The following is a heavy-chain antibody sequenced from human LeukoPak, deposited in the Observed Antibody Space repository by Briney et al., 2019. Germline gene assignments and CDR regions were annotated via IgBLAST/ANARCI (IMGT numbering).Heavy chain of an antibody. J-gene: IGHJ2*01. CDR3: ARGRGLRRVSRSWYFDL. Sequence: SGALSLSCTVSGGSFNSSLHYWGWIRQPPGKGLEWIVSLSCTESTYSNPALRRLVTISIDTSKNQFSLKLTSVTAADTAVYCCARGRGLRRVSRSWYFDLWGRGTLVTVSS. D-gene: IGHD5/OR15-5a*01. CDR1: GGSFNSSLHY. V-gene: IGHV4-39*07. CDR2: LSCTEST.